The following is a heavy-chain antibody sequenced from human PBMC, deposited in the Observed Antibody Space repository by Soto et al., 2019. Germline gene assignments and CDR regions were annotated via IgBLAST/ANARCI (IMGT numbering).Heavy chain of an antibody. CDR1: GYKLRFYG. D-gene: IGHD1-26*01. CDR3: APGIEEHVGRFFYGMDV. Sequence: SVKVSCKAYGYKLRFYGISWVRQAPGQGLEWVGCVRVCSGDTEYAQKFHGRVTMTADTSTTTGYMELGSLGFDDTAVYYCAPGIEEHVGRFFYGMDVWGQGTTVTVSS. V-gene: IGHV1-18*01. CDR2: VRVCSGDT. J-gene: IGHJ6*02.